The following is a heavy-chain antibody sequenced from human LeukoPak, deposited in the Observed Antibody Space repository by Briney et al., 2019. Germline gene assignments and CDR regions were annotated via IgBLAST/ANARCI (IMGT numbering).Heavy chain of an antibody. CDR3: AREIAAAGTTFDY. CDR1: GFTFGSYW. CDR2: IKQDGSEK. D-gene: IGHD6-13*01. J-gene: IGHJ4*02. Sequence: PGGSLRLSCAASGFTFGSYWMSWVRQAPGKGLEWVANIKQDGSEKYYVDSVKGRFTISRDNAKNSLYLQMNSLRAEDTAVYYCAREIAAAGTTFDYWGQGTLVTVSS. V-gene: IGHV3-7*01.